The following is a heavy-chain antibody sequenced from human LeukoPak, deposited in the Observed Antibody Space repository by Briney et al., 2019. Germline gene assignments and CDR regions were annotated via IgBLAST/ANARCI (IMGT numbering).Heavy chain of an antibody. V-gene: IGHV4-61*05. CDR3: ARNYGDYPWDFDY. J-gene: IGHJ4*02. Sequence: SETLSLTCTVSGGSISSSSYYWGWIRQPPGKGLEWIGYIYYSGSTNYNPSLKSRVTISVDTSKNQFSLKLSSVTAADTAVYYCARNYGDYPWDFDYWGQGTLVTVSS. D-gene: IGHD4-17*01. CDR1: GGSISSSSYY. CDR2: IYYSGST.